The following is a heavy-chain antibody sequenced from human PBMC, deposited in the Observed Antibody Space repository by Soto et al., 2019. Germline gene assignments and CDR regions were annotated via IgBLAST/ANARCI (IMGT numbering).Heavy chain of an antibody. CDR1: GGSFSGYY. J-gene: IGHJ6*02. CDR3: ARVLHNYYDSSGYYRGHYYYGMDV. Sequence: SETLSLTCAVYGGSFSGYYWSWIRQPPGKGLEWIGEINHSGSTNYNPSLKSRVTISVDTSKNQFSLKLSSVTAADTAVYCCARVLHNYYDSSGYYRGHYYYGMDVWGQGTTVTVS. D-gene: IGHD3-22*01. CDR2: INHSGST. V-gene: IGHV4-34*01.